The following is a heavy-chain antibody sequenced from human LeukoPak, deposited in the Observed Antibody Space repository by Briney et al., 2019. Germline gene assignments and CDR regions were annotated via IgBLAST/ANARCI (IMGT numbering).Heavy chain of an antibody. D-gene: IGHD1-26*01. J-gene: IGHJ4*02. CDR3: AREVGVVGATCDY. CDR2: TTSSSSYI. V-gene: IGHV3-21*04. Sequence: GGSLRLSCAASGFTFSSYNMNWVRQAPGKGLEWVSSTTSSSSYIYYADSVKGRFTISRDNAKNSLYLQMNSPRAEDTAVHYCAREVGVVGATCDYWGQGTLVTVSS. CDR1: GFTFSSYN.